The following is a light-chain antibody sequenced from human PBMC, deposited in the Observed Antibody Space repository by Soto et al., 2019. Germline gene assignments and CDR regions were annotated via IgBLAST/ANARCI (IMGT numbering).Light chain of an antibody. CDR1: QGIRSW. Sequence: DIQMTQSPSSVSASVGDRVTITCRASQGIRSWLAWYQQRPGKAPKLLISTASSLQSAVPSRFSGSGSGTDFTLTISSLQPDDFATYYCQQSDTFPATFGGGTKVEIK. CDR2: TAS. CDR3: QQSDTFPAT. J-gene: IGKJ4*01. V-gene: IGKV1D-12*01.